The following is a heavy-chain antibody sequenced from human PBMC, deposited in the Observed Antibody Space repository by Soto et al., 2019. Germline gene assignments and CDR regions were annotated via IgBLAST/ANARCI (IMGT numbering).Heavy chain of an antibody. CDR1: GGSINTFY. D-gene: IGHD5-12*01. CDR3: AREGSYSAYNFAHGIQLWSFDF. V-gene: IGHV4-4*07. CDR2: IFSSGST. J-gene: IGHJ4*02. Sequence: TLSLTCTVSGGSINTFYWSWVRQPAGKGLEWIGRIFSSGSTSFNPSLESRVAMSVDTSKNHFSLNLSSVTAADMAVYYCAREGSYSAYNFAHGIQLWSFDFWGQGALVTVS.